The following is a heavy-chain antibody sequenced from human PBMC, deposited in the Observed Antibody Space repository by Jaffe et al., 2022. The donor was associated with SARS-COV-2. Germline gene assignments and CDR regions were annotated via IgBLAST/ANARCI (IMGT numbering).Heavy chain of an antibody. CDR2: IKSKTDGGTT. CDR1: GFTFSNAW. V-gene: IGHV3-15*01. J-gene: IGHJ6*02. Sequence: EVQLVESGGGLVKPGGSLRLSCAASGFTFSNAWMSWVRQAPGKGLEWVGRIKSKTDGGTTDYAAPVKGRFTISRDDSKNTLYLQMNSLKTEDTAVYYCTTDFTPSPYDYVWGSYRSPWYYYGMDVWGQGTTVTVSS. D-gene: IGHD3-16*02. CDR3: TTDFTPSPYDYVWGSYRSPWYYYGMDV.